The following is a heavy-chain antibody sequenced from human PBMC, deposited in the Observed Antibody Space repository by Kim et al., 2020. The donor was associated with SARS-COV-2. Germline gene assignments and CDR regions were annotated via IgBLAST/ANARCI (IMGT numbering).Heavy chain of an antibody. CDR1: GFTFSSYS. Sequence: GGSLRLSCGAYGFTFSSYSMNWVRQAPGKGLEWVSYISGRGSPINYADSVKGRFTISRDNAKNSLYLQMNSLRAEDTAVYYCARDFAWAFDFWGRGTMVTVSS. CDR2: ISGRGSPI. J-gene: IGHJ3*01. CDR3: ARDFAWAFDF. V-gene: IGHV3-48*04. D-gene: IGHD3-3*01.